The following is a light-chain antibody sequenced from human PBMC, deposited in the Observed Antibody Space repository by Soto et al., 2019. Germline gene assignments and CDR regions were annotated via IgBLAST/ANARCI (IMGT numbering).Light chain of an antibody. J-gene: IGLJ1*01. CDR3: AAWDDSTKSHV. V-gene: IGLV1-36*01. Sequence: QSVLAQPPSVSGAPRQRVTISCSGSSSNIGSNAVNWYQQFPGKAPKLLIYYDDLLASGVSARSSGSKSGTSASLAISGLRSEDEADYYCAAWDDSTKSHVFGTGTKVTVL. CDR2: YDD. CDR1: SSNIGSNA.